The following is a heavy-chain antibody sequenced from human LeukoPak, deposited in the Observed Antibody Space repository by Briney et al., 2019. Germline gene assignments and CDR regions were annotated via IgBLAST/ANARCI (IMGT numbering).Heavy chain of an antibody. Sequence: SETLSLTCNVSGGSISGYYWSWIREPAGKGLEWIGRIYSSGTTNYNPSLKSRLTMSVDTSKNQFSLELSSVTAADTAVYFCARGGGSQLATSHSYFDYWGQGILVPVSS. CDR3: ARGGGSQLATSHSYFDY. CDR1: GGSISGYY. V-gene: IGHV4-4*07. D-gene: IGHD2-15*01. J-gene: IGHJ4*02. CDR2: IYSSGTT.